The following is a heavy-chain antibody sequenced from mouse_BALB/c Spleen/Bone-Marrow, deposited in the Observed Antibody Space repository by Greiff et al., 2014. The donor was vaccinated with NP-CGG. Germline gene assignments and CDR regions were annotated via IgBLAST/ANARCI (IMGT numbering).Heavy chain of an antibody. V-gene: IGHV14-3*02. CDR3: ATYYYGSSWGFAY. CDR2: IDPANGNT. D-gene: IGHD1-1*01. Sequence: EVKLVESGAELVKPGASVKLSCTASGFNIKDTYMHWVKQRPEQGLEWIGRIDPANGNTKYDPKFQGKATITADTSSNTAYLQLSSLTSEDTAVYYYATYYYGSSWGFAYWGQGTLVTVSA. CDR1: GFNIKDTY. J-gene: IGHJ3*01.